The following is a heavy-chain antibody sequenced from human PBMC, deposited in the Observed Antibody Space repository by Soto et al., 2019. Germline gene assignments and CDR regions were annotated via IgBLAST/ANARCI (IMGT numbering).Heavy chain of an antibody. D-gene: IGHD6-13*01. V-gene: IGHV3-30*18. J-gene: IGHJ5*02. CDR2: ISFDGGSQ. CDR3: AKDSSVTAAGSGGWFDP. CDR1: GFDFNTYG. Sequence: QVQLVESGGGVVQPGRSLRLSCAASGFDFNTYGLHWVRQAPGKGLEWVAAISFDGGSQYYADSVKGRFTISRDKSNSTLYLQMNSLGAEDRATYFCAKDSSVTAAGSGGWFDPWGPGTLVIVSS.